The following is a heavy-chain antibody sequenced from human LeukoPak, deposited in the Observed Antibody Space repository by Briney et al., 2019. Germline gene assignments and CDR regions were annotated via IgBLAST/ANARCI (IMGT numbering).Heavy chain of an antibody. Sequence: GGSLRLSCAASGFTFSKCDTHWVRQAPGKGLEWVAFIRYDTSEKQYLDSVKGQFTISRDNSRNILYLQMNSLTTEDTAVYYCAKSRADQNYADAFEIWGQGTMVRVYS. CDR2: IRYDTSEK. V-gene: IGHV3-30*02. CDR1: GFTFSKCD. CDR3: AKSRADQNYADAFEI. J-gene: IGHJ3*02. D-gene: IGHD5-24*01.